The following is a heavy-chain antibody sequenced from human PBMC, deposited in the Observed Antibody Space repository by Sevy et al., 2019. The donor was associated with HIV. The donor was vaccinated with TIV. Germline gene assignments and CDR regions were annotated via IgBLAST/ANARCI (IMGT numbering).Heavy chain of an antibody. CDR1: GFTFSSYG. Sequence: GGSLRLSCAASGFTFSSYGMHWVRQAPGKGLEWVAVIWYDGSNKYYADSVKGRFTISRDNSKNRLYLQMNSLRAEDTAVYYCARESLGGNDFYYFDYWGQGTLVTVSS. V-gene: IGHV3-33*01. J-gene: IGHJ4*02. CDR3: ARESLGGNDFYYFDY. CDR2: IWYDGSNK. D-gene: IGHD5-12*01.